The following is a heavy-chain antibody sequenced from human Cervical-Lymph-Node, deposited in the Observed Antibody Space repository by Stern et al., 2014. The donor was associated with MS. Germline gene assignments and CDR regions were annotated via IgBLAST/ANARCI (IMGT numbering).Heavy chain of an antibody. V-gene: IGHV3-23*04. CDR1: GFTFSSYA. D-gene: IGHD2-2*02. J-gene: IGHJ4*02. Sequence: AQLVESGGGLVQPGGSLRLSCAASGFTFSSYAMSWVRQAPGKGLEWVSVISGSGGSTYYADSVKGRFTISRDNSKNTLYLQMNSLRAEDTAVYYCAKGGYCSSTSCYKERGYFDYWGQGTLVTVSS. CDR3: AKGGYCSSTSCYKERGYFDY. CDR2: ISGSGGST.